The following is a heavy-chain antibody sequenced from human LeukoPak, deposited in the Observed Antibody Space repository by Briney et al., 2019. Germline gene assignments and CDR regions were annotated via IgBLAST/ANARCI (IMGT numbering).Heavy chain of an antibody. Sequence: PGGSLRLSCAASGFTFSDYYMSWIRQAPGKGLEWVSYMSRSGTIIYYADSVKGRFTISRDNAKNSLYLQMNSLRAEDTAVYYCARDIAGYYGMDVWGQGTTVTVSS. V-gene: IGHV3-11*04. CDR3: ARDIAGYYGMDV. CDR2: MSRSGTII. D-gene: IGHD6-13*01. CDR1: GFTFSDYY. J-gene: IGHJ6*02.